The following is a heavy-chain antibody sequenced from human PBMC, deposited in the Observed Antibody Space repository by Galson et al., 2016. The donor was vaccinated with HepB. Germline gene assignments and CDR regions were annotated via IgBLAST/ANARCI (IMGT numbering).Heavy chain of an antibody. Sequence: SLRLSCAASGFTFGDYPMSWVRQAPGKGLEWLGFHISGATAEHAASVNGRFTISRDDSKSTAYLQMNSLRTEDTAVYYCAREVAGRGDADYWGQGTLVTVSS. V-gene: IGHV3-49*04. D-gene: IGHD2-21*01. CDR1: GFTFGDYP. J-gene: IGHJ4*02. CDR2: HISGATA. CDR3: AREVAGRGDADY.